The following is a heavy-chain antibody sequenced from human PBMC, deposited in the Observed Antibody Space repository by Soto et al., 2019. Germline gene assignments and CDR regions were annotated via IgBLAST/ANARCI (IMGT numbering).Heavy chain of an antibody. CDR2: ISGSGGWT. CDR1: GFTFSNYA. D-gene: IGHD2-21*02. CDR3: AKEHCSQIDRYRHDGTVDCLDT. J-gene: IGHJ5*02. V-gene: IGHV3-23*01. Sequence: GGSLRLSCAASGFTFSNYAMSWVRQAPGKGLEWVSAISGSGGWTYYADSVKGRFTIPRDNSKNTLYLQMSSLRAEDTAVYYCAKEHCSQIDRYRHDGTVDCLDTWGRGTLVTVSS.